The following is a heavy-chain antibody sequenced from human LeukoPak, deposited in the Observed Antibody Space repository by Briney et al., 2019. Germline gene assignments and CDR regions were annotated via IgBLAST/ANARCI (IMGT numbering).Heavy chain of an antibody. V-gene: IGHV3-48*04. D-gene: IGHD3-22*01. CDR1: GFTFSSYS. Sequence: GGSLRLSCAASGFTFSSYSMNWVRQAPGKGLEWVSYISSSGSTIYYADSVKGRFTISRDNAKNSLYLQMNSLRAEDTAVYYSAKPGDGSGYYDYYYYGMDVWGQGTTVTVSS. CDR2: ISSSGSTI. CDR3: AKPGDGSGYYDYYYYGMDV. J-gene: IGHJ6*02.